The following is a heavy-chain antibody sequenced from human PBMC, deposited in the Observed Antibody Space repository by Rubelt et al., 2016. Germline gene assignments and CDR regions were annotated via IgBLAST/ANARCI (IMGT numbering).Heavy chain of an antibody. CDR2: IIISSSFI. V-gene: IGHV3-21*01. D-gene: IGHD3-22*01. Sequence: GKGLEWVSSIIISSSFIYYADSVKGRFTISRDNAKNSLYLQMNSLRAEDTAVYYCAREDYYDSSGYYYYGMDVWGQGTTVTVSS. CDR3: AREDYYDSSGYYYYGMDV. J-gene: IGHJ6*02.